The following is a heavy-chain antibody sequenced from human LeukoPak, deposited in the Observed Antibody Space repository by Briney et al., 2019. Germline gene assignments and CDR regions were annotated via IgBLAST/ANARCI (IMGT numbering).Heavy chain of an antibody. CDR3: ARNLVGKTDIDY. J-gene: IGHJ4*02. CDR1: GYTFSDYA. Sequence: ASVKVSCKASGYTFSDYAMHWVRQAPGQRLEWMGWINAGNGDTKYSQKFQGRVTITWDTSASTVHMELSSLRSEDTAVYYCARNLVGKTDIDYWGQGTLVTVSS. CDR2: INAGNGDT. D-gene: IGHD6-19*01. V-gene: IGHV1-3*01.